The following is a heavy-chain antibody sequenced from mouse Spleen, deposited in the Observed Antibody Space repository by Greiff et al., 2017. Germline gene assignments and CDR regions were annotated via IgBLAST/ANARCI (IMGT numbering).Heavy chain of an antibody. D-gene: IGHD1-1*01. Sequence: QVQLKQSGAELARPGASVKLSCKASGYTFTSYGISWVKQRTGQGLEWIGEIYPRSGNTYYNEKFKGKATLTADKSSSTAYMELRSLTSEDSAVYFCARCSYGSSYWFAYWGQGTLVTVSA. CDR2: IYPRSGNT. CDR1: GYTFTSYG. J-gene: IGHJ3*01. CDR3: ARCSYGSSYWFAY. V-gene: IGHV1-81*01.